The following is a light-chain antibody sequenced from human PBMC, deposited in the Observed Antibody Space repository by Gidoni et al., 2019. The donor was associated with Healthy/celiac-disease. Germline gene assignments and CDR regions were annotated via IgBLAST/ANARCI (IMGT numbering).Light chain of an antibody. CDR2: NDS. V-gene: IGLV3-25*03. Sequence: SYELTQPPSVSVSQGQTARITCSGDALPKQYAYWYQQKPGQAPVLVIYNDSERPSGIPERFSGSSSGTTVTLTISGVQAEDEADYYCQSADSSGTYVVFGGGTKLTVL. CDR1: ALPKQY. J-gene: IGLJ2*01. CDR3: QSADSSGTYVV.